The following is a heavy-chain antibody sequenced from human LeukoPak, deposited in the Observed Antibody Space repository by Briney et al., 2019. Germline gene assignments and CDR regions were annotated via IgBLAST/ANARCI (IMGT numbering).Heavy chain of an antibody. CDR3: AKDIHYFHCDY. J-gene: IGHJ4*02. CDR1: GFTFSNHW. CDR2: IKQDGSEK. V-gene: IGHV3-7*01. D-gene: IGHD3-10*01. Sequence: GGPLRLSCAASGFTFSNHWMIWVRQAPGKGLEWVASIKQDGSEKQYVGSVRGRFTISRDNANNLLDLQMNSLTAEDTAVYYCAKDIHYFHCDYWGQGTLVNVSS.